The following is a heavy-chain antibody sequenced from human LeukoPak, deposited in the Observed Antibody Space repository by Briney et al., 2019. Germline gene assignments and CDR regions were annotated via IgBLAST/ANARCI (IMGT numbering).Heavy chain of an antibody. V-gene: IGHV4-34*01. Sequence: PSETLSLTCAVYGGPFSGYYWSWIRQPPGKGLEWIGEINHSGSTNYNPSLKSRVTISVDTSKNQFSLKLSSVTAADTAVYYCARGRSSSLWGQGTLVTVSS. CDR1: GGPFSGYY. D-gene: IGHD6-13*01. CDR3: ARGRSSSL. CDR2: INHSGST. J-gene: IGHJ4*02.